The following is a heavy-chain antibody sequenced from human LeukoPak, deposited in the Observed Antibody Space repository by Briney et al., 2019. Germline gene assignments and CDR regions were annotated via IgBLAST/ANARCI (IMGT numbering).Heavy chain of an antibody. J-gene: IGHJ4*02. CDR2: ISDSGGTT. CDR3: AKEASGYGYYFDY. Sequence: GGSLRLSCAVSGFTFSNFWMHWVRQPPGKGLEWLSVISDSGGTTFYADSVKGRFTISRDNSKNTLYLQMNSLRAEDTAVYYCAKEASGYGYYFDYWGQGTLVTVSS. D-gene: IGHD3-10*01. V-gene: IGHV3-23*01. CDR1: GFTFSNFW.